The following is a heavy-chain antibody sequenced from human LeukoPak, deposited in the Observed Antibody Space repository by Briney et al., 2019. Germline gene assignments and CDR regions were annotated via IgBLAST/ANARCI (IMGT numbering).Heavy chain of an antibody. V-gene: IGHV1-46*01. CDR3: ARAYSGSYYSGYYYYYMDV. CDR2: INPSGGST. CDR1: GYTFTSYY. D-gene: IGHD1-26*01. Sequence: GASVKVSCKASGYTFTSYYMHWVRQAPGQGLEWMGIINPSGGSTSYAQKFQGRVTMTRDMSTSTVYMELSRLRSDDTAVYYCARAYSGSYYSGYYYYYMDVWGKGTTVTVSS. J-gene: IGHJ6*03.